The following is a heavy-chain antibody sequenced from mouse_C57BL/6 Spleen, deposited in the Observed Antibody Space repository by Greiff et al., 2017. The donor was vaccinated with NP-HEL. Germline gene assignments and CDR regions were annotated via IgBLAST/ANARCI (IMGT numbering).Heavy chain of an antibody. V-gene: IGHV1-69*01. D-gene: IGHD2-4*01. CDR3: ARRLWLFDYDHYFDY. CDR1: GYTFTSYW. J-gene: IGHJ2*01. CDR2: IDPSDSYT. Sequence: QVQLQQPGAELVMPGASVKLSCKASGYTFTSYWMHWVKQRPGQGLEWIGEIDPSDSYTNYNQKFKGKSTLTVDKSSSTAYMQLSSLTSEDSAVYYCARRLWLFDYDHYFDYWGQGTTLTVSS.